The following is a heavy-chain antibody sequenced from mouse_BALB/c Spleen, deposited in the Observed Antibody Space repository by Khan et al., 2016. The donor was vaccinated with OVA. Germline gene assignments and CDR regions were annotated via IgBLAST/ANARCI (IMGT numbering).Heavy chain of an antibody. CDR3: VRAGYGAFAY. CDR1: GFTFSDYY. J-gene: IGHJ3*01. Sequence: EVELVESGGGLVKPGGSLKLSCAASGFTFSDYYMYWVRQTPEKRLEWVATISDGGTSTYYPDSVKGRFTISRDNAKNSLYLQMSSLKSDDTAILFCVRAGYGAFAYWGQGTLVTVSA. CDR2: ISDGGTST. D-gene: IGHD1-1*02. V-gene: IGHV5-4*02.